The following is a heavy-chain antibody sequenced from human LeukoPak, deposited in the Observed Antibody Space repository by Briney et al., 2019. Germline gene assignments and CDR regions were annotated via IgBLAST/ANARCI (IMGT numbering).Heavy chain of an antibody. CDR1: GFTFSSHS. V-gene: IGHV3-21*04. CDR2: ISTSSSYI. Sequence: GGSLRLSCAASGFTFSSHSMNWVRQAPGKGLEWVSSISTSSSYIYYADSVKGRFTISRDNAKNSLYLQMNSLRAEDTAVYYCARDGGYGGAFDYWGQGTLVTVSS. D-gene: IGHD1-26*01. J-gene: IGHJ4*02. CDR3: ARDGGYGGAFDY.